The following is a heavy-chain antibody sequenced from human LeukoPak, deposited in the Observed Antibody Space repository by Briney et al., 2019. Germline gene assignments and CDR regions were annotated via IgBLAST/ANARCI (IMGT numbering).Heavy chain of an antibody. J-gene: IGHJ4*02. CDR1: GGTFSSYA. Sequence: SVKVSCKASGGTFSSYAISWVRQAPGQGLEWMGGIIPIFGTANYAQKFQGRVTITADESTSTAYMELSSLRSDDTAVYYCATDGDDLGSYFDYWGQGTLVTVSS. D-gene: IGHD3-3*01. CDR2: IIPIFGTA. CDR3: ATDGDDLGSYFDY. V-gene: IGHV1-69*13.